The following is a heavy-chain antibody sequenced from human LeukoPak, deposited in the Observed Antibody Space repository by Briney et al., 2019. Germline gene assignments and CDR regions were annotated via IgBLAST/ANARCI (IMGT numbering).Heavy chain of an antibody. J-gene: IGHJ4*02. CDR2: ISSSGGTT. D-gene: IGHD5-24*01. CDR1: GFTFSIYA. CDR3: AKVAARRDYEAYFEY. V-gene: IGHV3-23*01. Sequence: AGGSLRLSCAASGFTFSIYAMSWVHQAPGKGLEWVAAISSSGGTTYYADSMRGRFSISRDNSKSMLYLEMSSLRADDTAVYYCAKVAARRDYEAYFEYWGQETQVTVSS.